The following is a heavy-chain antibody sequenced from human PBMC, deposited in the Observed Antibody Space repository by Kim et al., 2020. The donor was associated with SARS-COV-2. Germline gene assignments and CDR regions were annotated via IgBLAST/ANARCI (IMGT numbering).Heavy chain of an antibody. CDR1: GFTFSSYA. CDR2: IYSRGSST. Sequence: GGSLRLSCAASGFTFSSYAMSWVRQAPGKGLEWVSVIYSRGSSTYYADSVKGRFTISRDNSKNTLYLQMNSLRAEDTAVYYCAKDSSGLGELSFSWGQGTLVNVSS. CDR3: AKDSSGLGELSFS. D-gene: IGHD3-16*02. V-gene: IGHV3-23*03. J-gene: IGHJ5*02.